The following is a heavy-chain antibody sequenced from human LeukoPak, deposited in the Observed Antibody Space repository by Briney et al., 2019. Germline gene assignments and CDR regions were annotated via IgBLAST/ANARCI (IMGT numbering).Heavy chain of an antibody. V-gene: IGHV1-2*02. J-gene: IGHJ3*01. D-gene: IGHD1/OR15-1a*01. CDR2: VNPTSGAT. CDR3: AREFRTTTWSFDAFDL. CDR1: GYTFTDYY. Sequence: GASVKVSCRASGYTFTDYYMHWVGQAPGQGPDWVGLVNPTSGATNYAQKFQGRVTMTRDTSNNTSYMELSRLRSDDTAVYYCAREFRTTTWSFDAFDLWGQGTTVTVSS.